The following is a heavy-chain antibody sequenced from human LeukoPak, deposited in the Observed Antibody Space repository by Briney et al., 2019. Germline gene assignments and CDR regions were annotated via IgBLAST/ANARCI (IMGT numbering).Heavy chain of an antibody. Sequence: YAMHWVRXAPGKGLEWVAVISYDGSNKYYADSVKGRFTISRDNSKNTLYLQMNSLRAEDTAVYYCARVAAAAGIRWFDPWGQGTLVTVSS. CDR2: ISYDGSNK. CDR3: ARVAAAAGIRWFDP. V-gene: IGHV3-30-3*01. CDR1: YA. D-gene: IGHD6-13*01. J-gene: IGHJ5*02.